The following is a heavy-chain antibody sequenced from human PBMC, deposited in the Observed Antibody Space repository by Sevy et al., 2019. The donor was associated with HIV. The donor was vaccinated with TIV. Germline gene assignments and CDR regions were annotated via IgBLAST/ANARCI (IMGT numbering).Heavy chain of an antibody. Sequence: GGSLRLSCSASGFTFSSYAMHWVRQAPGKGLEYVSAISGNGGSTDYADSVKGRFTMSRDNSKNTLYLQMSSLRAEDTAVYYCLKDGISGYDFAVYYFDYWGQGTLVTVSS. CDR1: GFTFSSYA. J-gene: IGHJ4*02. V-gene: IGHV3-64D*06. CDR2: ISGNGGST. CDR3: LKDGISGYDFAVYYFDY. D-gene: IGHD5-12*01.